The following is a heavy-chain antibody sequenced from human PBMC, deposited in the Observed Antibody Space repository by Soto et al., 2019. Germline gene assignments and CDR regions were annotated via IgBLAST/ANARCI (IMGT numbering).Heavy chain of an antibody. J-gene: IGHJ4*02. D-gene: IGHD6-13*01. CDR2: IYYSGST. Sequence: PSETLSLTCTVSGGSISSGDYYWSWIRQPPGKGLEWIGYIYYSGSTYYNPSLKSRVTISVDTSKNQFSLKLSSVTAADTAVYYCARVRRQLGLDYWGQGTLVTVSS. V-gene: IGHV4-30-4*01. CDR1: GGSISSGDYY. CDR3: ARVRRQLGLDY.